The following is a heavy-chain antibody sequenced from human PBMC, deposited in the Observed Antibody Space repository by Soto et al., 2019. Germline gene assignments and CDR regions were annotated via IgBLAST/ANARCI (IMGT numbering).Heavy chain of an antibody. J-gene: IGHJ4*02. CDR1: GFTFDDYA. D-gene: IGHD2-2*01. CDR3: AKGYCSSTSCWVDY. CDR2: ISWNSGSI. V-gene: IGHV3-9*01. Sequence: GGSLRLSCAASGFTFDDYAMHWVRQAPGKGLEWVSGISWNSGSIGYADSVKGRFTISRDNAKNSLYLQMNSLRAEDTALYYCAKGYCSSTSCWVDYWGQGTLVTVSS.